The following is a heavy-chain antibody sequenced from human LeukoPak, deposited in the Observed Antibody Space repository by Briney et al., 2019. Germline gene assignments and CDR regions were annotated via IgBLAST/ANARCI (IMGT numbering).Heavy chain of an antibody. CDR1: GGSISSDTYY. CDR3: AAFLGDGSIDY. V-gene: IGHV4-31*03. Sequence: SETLSLTCTVSGGSISSDTYYWSWVRQHPGKGLEWIGCIHCSGSTYYKPSLKSRLTISVDTSKNQFSLKLSSVTAADTAIYYCAAFLGDGSIDYWGQGTLVTVSS. CDR2: IHCSGST. D-gene: IGHD3-3*01. J-gene: IGHJ4*02.